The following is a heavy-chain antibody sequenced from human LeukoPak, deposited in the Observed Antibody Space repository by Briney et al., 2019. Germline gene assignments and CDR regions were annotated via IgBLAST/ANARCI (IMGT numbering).Heavy chain of an antibody. CDR1: GGSFSGYY. CDR2: INHSGST. D-gene: IGHD2-2*01. Sequence: SETLSLTCAVYGGSFSGYYWSWIRQPPGKGLEWIGEINHSGSTNYNPSLKSRVTIPVDTSKNQFSLKLSSVTAADTAVYYCAADPSRGNQLNYWGQGTLVTVCS. V-gene: IGHV4-34*01. J-gene: IGHJ4*02. CDR3: AADPSRGNQLNY.